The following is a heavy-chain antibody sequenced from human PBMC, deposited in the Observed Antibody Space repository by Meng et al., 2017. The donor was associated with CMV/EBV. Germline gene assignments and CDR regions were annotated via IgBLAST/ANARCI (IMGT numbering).Heavy chain of an antibody. V-gene: IGHV3-23*01. CDR1: GFTFSSYA. D-gene: IGHD3-3*01. J-gene: IGHJ4*02. CDR3: AKEESYYDFWSGYPPRYFDY. CDR2: ISGSGGST. Sequence: GESLKISCAASGFTFSSYAMSWVRQAPGKGLEWVSAISGSGGSTYYADSVKGRFTISRDNSKNTLYLQMNCLRAEDTAVYYCAKEESYYDFWSGYPPRYFDYWGQGTLVTVSS.